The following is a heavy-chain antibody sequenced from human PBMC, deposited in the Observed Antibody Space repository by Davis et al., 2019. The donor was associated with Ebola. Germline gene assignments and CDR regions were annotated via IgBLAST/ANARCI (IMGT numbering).Heavy chain of an antibody. CDR3: ARGHIVVVPAARGDNWFDP. D-gene: IGHD2-2*01. Sequence: PGGSLRLSCAVYGGSFSGYYWSWIRQPPGKGLEWIGEINHSGSTNYNPSLKSRVTISVDTSKNQFSLKLSSVTAADTAVYYCARGHIVVVPAARGDNWFDPWGQGTLVTVSP. CDR2: INHSGST. V-gene: IGHV4-34*01. CDR1: GGSFSGYY. J-gene: IGHJ5*02.